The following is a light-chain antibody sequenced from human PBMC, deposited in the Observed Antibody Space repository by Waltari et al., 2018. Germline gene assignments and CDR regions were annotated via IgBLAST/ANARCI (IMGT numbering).Light chain of an antibody. CDR2: AAS. Sequence: DIKMTQSPSSLSASVGDRVTITCRASQSISSYLTWYQQKPGKAPKLLIYAASSLQSGVPSRFSGSGSGTDFTLTISSLQPEDFATYYCQQSYSTPGTFGQGTKVEIK. J-gene: IGKJ1*01. CDR1: QSISSY. CDR3: QQSYSTPGT. V-gene: IGKV1-39*01.